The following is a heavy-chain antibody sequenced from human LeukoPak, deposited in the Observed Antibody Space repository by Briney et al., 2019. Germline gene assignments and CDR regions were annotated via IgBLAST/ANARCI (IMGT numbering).Heavy chain of an antibody. CDR3: AKKGGYYYEHAFDI. Sequence: SETLSLTCTVSGGSISSYHWSCIRQPPGKGLEWIGYIYYSGSTNYNPSLKSRVTISVDTSKNQFSLKLSSVTAADTAVYYCAKKGGYYYEHAFDIWGQGTMVTVSS. CDR1: GGSISSYH. V-gene: IGHV4-59*01. D-gene: IGHD3-22*01. CDR2: IYYSGST. J-gene: IGHJ3*02.